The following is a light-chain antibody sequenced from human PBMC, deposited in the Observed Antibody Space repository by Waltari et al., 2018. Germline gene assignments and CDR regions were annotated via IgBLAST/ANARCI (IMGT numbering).Light chain of an antibody. CDR3: QQYEDVPYT. CDR2: DVS. J-gene: IGKJ2*01. V-gene: IGKV1-33*01. Sequence: DIQMTPSPSSLSASLGARVTITCQASQDISTYLNWYQQKPGKAPKLLIYDVSNLEKGVPSRFSGGGSETDFSFTISSLQSEDIATYYCQQYEDVPYTFGQGTKLMIK. CDR1: QDISTY.